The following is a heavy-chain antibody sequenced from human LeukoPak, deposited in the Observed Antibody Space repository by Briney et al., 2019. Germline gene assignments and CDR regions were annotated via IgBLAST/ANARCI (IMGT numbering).Heavy chain of an antibody. CDR3: ARGIVVVTRGAFDI. V-gene: IGHV1-2*02. CDR2: INPNSGGT. D-gene: IGHD2-21*02. Sequence: ASVKVSCKASGYTFTGYYMHWVRQAPGQGLEWMGWINPNSGGTNYAQEFQGRVTMTRDTSISTAYMELSRLRSDDTAVYYCARGIVVVTRGAFDIWGQGTMVTVSS. J-gene: IGHJ3*02. CDR1: GYTFTGYY.